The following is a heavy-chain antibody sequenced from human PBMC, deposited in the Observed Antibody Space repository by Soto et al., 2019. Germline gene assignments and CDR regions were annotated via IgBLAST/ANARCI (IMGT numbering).Heavy chain of an antibody. Sequence: GGSLRLSCAASGFTFSSYWMSWVRQAPGKGLEWVANIKQDGSEKYYVDSVKGRFTISRDNAKNSLYLQMNSLRAEDTAVYYCARDPNFEYSSPYYMDVWGKGTTVTVSS. CDR1: GFTFSSYW. D-gene: IGHD6-6*01. V-gene: IGHV3-7*01. CDR2: IKQDGSEK. J-gene: IGHJ6*03. CDR3: ARDPNFEYSSPYYMDV.